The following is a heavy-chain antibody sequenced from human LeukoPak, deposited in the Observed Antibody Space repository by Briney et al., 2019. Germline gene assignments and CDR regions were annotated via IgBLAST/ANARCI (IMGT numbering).Heavy chain of an antibody. V-gene: IGHV4-39*07. CDR1: GGSISSSSYY. CDR2: IYYSGST. Sequence: SETLSLTCTVSGGSISSSSYYWGWIRQPPGKGLECIGSIYYSGSTYYNPSLKSRVTISVDTSKNQFSLKLSSVTAADTAVYYCARLWQQLEEADYWGQGTLVTVSS. J-gene: IGHJ4*02. CDR3: ARLWQQLEEADY. D-gene: IGHD6-13*01.